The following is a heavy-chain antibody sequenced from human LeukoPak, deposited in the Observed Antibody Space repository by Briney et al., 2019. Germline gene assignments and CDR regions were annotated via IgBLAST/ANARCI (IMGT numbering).Heavy chain of an antibody. CDR1: GASISSSSYY. D-gene: IGHD5-24*01. V-gene: IGHV4-39*01. CDR2: IHYTGST. CDR3: ARGGQEGYNYPYFDS. J-gene: IGHJ4*02. Sequence: PSETLSLTCSVSGASISSSSYYWGWIRQPPGKGLEWIGSIHYTGSTYYNPSLKSRVTISVDTSKNQFSLKLSSVTAADTAVYYCARGGQEGYNYPYFDSWEQGTLVTVSS.